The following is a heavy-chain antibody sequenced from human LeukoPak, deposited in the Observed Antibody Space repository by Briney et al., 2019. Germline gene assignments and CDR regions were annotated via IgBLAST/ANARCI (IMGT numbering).Heavy chain of an antibody. Sequence: GGSLRLSCAASGFTFSSYGMHWVRQAPGKGLEWVAVIWYDGSNKYYADSVKGRFTISRDNSKNTLYLQTNSLRAEDTAVYYCAKDGGYCSSTSCYDYWGQGTLVTVSS. V-gene: IGHV3-33*06. J-gene: IGHJ4*02. D-gene: IGHD2-2*01. CDR2: IWYDGSNK. CDR1: GFTFSSYG. CDR3: AKDGGYCSSTSCYDY.